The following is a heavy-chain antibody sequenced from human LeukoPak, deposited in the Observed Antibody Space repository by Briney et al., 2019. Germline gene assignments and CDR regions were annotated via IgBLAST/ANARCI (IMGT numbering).Heavy chain of an antibody. CDR3: ARPALNCSSTSCWNY. CDR2: IYYSGST. J-gene: IGHJ4*02. CDR1: GDSISSSSSF. Sequence: SETLSLTCTVSGDSISSSSSFWGWIRQPPGKGLEWIGSIYYSGSTYYNPSLKSRVTISVDTSKNQFSLKLSSVTAADTAVYYCARPALNCSSTSCWNYWGQGTLVTVSS. D-gene: IGHD2-2*01. V-gene: IGHV4-39*01.